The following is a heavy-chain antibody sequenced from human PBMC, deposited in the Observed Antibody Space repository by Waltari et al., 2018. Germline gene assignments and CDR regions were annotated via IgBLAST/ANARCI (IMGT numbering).Heavy chain of an antibody. CDR2: IYHTGST. D-gene: IGHD3-10*01. CDR1: GYSISSGYY. CDR3: AQESILTSGLFDS. Sequence: QVQLQESGPGLVKPSETLSLTCAVSGYSISSGYYWGWIRQPPGKGLEWIGSIYHTGSTHYNSSLKSRVAIGVDTSKRQFSLTLSTVTAADTAIYYCAQESILTSGLFDSWGQGTLVTVSS. V-gene: IGHV4-38-2*01. J-gene: IGHJ4*02.